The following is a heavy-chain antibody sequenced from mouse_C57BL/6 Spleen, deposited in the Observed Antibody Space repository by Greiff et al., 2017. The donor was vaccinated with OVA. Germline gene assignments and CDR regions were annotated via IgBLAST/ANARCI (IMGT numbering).Heavy chain of an antibody. Sequence: DVKLVESGGGLVKPGGSLKLSCAASGFTFSDYGMHWVRQAPEKGLEWVAYISSGSSTIYYADTVKGRFTISRDNAKNTLFLQMTSLRSEDTAMYYCARSPYYYGSSYGDWFAYWGQGTLVTVSA. J-gene: IGHJ3*01. CDR2: ISSGSSTI. CDR3: ARSPYYYGSSYGDWFAY. V-gene: IGHV5-17*01. CDR1: GFTFSDYG. D-gene: IGHD1-1*01.